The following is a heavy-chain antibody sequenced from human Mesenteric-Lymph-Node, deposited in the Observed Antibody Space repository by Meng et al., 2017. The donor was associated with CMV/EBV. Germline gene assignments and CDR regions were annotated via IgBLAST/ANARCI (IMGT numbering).Heavy chain of an antibody. Sequence: GESLKISCAASGFTFSSYSMNWVRQAPGKGLEWVSSISSSSSYIYYADSVKGRFTISRDNAKNSLYLQMNSLRAEDTAIYYCVRDRLEGSYSGPGYWGQGTLVTVSS. CDR2: ISSSSSYI. V-gene: IGHV3-21*01. CDR1: GFTFSSYS. D-gene: IGHD1-26*01. CDR3: VRDRLEGSYSGPGY. J-gene: IGHJ4*02.